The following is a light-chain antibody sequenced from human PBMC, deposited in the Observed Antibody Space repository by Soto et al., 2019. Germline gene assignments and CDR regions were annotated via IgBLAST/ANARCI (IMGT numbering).Light chain of an antibody. V-gene: IGKV3-11*01. CDR1: QGIGRY. Sequence: EIVLTQSPGTLSLSPGESATLSCRASQGIGRYLAWLKHKPGQAPRLLLYDASTRANGIPARFSGSGSGTDFTLTIGSLEPDDFAVYYGQQRSNWPLTFGPGTKVEIK. CDR3: QQRSNWPLT. CDR2: DAS. J-gene: IGKJ3*01.